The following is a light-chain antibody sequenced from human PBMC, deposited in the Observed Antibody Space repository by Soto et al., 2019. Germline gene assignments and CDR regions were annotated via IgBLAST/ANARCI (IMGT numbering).Light chain of an antibody. CDR3: QQYNDWPLT. V-gene: IGKV3-15*01. CDR1: QSLSSN. Sequence: EIVMTQSPGTLSVSPGESATLSCRASQSLSSNLAWYQQKPGQAPRLLIYSASTRATGIPARFSGSGSGTEFTLPISRLQSEDFAVYYCQQYNDWPLTFGGGTKVEIK. J-gene: IGKJ4*01. CDR2: SAS.